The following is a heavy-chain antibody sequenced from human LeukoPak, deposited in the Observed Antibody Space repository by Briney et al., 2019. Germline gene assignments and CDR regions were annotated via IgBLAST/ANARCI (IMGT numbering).Heavy chain of an antibody. Sequence: TGGSLRLSCAASGFTFRTYAMSWVRQAPGKGLEWVSGISDSGDGTYYAESVKGRFTISRDNSKNTLYLQMNSLRAEDTAVYYCAKRPTVTTSGFFDYWGQGTLVTVSS. CDR1: GFTFRTYA. CDR3: AKRPTVTTSGFFDY. J-gene: IGHJ4*02. V-gene: IGHV3-23*01. D-gene: IGHD4-17*01. CDR2: ISDSGDGT.